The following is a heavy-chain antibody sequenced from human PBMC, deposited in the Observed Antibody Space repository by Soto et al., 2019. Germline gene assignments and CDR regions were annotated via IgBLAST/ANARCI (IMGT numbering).Heavy chain of an antibody. J-gene: IGHJ4*02. Sequence: PSETLSLTCAVYGGSFSGYYWSWIRQPPGKGLEWIGEINHSGSTNYNPSLKNQITISEDTSKNQFSLKLRSVTVVDTAVYYCARLGYCSGGSCPDWGQGTLVTVSS. D-gene: IGHD2-15*01. V-gene: IGHV4-34*01. CDR2: INHSGST. CDR3: ARLGYCSGGSCPD. CDR1: GGSFSGYY.